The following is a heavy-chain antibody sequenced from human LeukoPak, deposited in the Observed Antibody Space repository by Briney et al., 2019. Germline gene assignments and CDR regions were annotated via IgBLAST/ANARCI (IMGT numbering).Heavy chain of an antibody. J-gene: IGHJ6*03. CDR1: GDSMHSYY. CDR2: AYSGVNA. V-gene: IGHV4-4*07. Sequence: PSETLSLTCTVSGDSMHSYYWSWIRQSPENGLEWIGRAYSGVNAYYNHSLQSRVTISVDKSNNQFSLDLTSVTAADTALYYCAREKSGTLTRAYYYIDVWGKGITVTVSS. D-gene: IGHD1-26*01. CDR3: AREKSGTLTRAYYYIDV.